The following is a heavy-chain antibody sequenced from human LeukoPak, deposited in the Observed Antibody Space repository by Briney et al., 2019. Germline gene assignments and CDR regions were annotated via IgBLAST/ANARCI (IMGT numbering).Heavy chain of an antibody. CDR2: IWYDGNNK. CDR1: GFTFSSYG. V-gene: IGHV3-33*01. J-gene: IGHJ4*02. D-gene: IGHD2-15*01. CDR3: ARQHCSGGDCYFFD. Sequence: GGSLRPSCAASGFTFSSYGMHWVRQAPGKGLEWVALIWYDGNNKYYADSVKGRFTISRDNSKNTLYLQLNSLRAEDTAVYYCARQHCSGGDCYFFDWGQGTLVTVSS.